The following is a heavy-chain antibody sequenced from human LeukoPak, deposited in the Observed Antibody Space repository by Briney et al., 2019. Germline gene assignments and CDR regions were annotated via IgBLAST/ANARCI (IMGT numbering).Heavy chain of an antibody. CDR1: GFTFDSYA. CDR3: AKSDCVRSGCYLIHY. CDR2: ISGGGDTT. Sequence: PGGSLRLSCAGSGFTFDSYAMNWVRQAPGKGLEWVSTISGGGDTTYYADSVKGRFTISRDNSKNTVYLQLNSLRAEDTAVYYCAKSDCVRSGCYLIHYWGQGTPVTVSS. V-gene: IGHV3-23*01. D-gene: IGHD6-19*01. J-gene: IGHJ4*02.